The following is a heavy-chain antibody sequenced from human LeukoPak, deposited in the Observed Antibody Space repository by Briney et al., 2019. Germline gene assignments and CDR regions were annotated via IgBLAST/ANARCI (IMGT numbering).Heavy chain of an antibody. CDR3: ATYDSSGYSFDY. J-gene: IGHJ4*02. CDR1: GFTFSSYS. Sequence: PGGSLRLSCAASGFTFSSYSMNWVRQAPGKGLEWVSSISSSSSYIYYADSVKGRFTISRDNAKNSLYLQMNSLRAEDTAVYYCATYDSSGYSFDYWGQGTLVTVSS. V-gene: IGHV3-21*01. D-gene: IGHD3-22*01. CDR2: ISSSSSYI.